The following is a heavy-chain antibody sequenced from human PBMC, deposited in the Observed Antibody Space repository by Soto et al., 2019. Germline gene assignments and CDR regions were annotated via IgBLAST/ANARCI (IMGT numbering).Heavy chain of an antibody. CDR3: AGMPYTSGLRFDP. D-gene: IGHD6-19*01. Sequence: SETLSLTCNMSGDSYSISTYSWIWIRQPPGKALQWIGFIYQSGVTSYNPSLASRVSISLDRSNNQCSLELKSVTAADTAVYFCAGMPYTSGLRFDPWGPGTLVTVSS. CDR2: IYQSGVT. J-gene: IGHJ5*02. V-gene: IGHV4-30-2*01. CDR1: GDSYSISTYS.